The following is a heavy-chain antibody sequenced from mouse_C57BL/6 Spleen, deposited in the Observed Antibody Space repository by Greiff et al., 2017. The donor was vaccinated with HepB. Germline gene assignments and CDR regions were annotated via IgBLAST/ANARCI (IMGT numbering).Heavy chain of an antibody. D-gene: IGHD2-4*01. V-gene: IGHV5-17*01. CDR2: ISSGSSTI. CDR3: ARRRDYDDYYAMDY. J-gene: IGHJ4*01. Sequence: EVHLVESGGGLVKPGGSLKLSCAASGFTFSDYGMHWVRQAPEKGLEWVAYISSGSSTIYYADTVKGRFTISRDNAKNTLFLQMTSLRSEDTAMYYCARRRDYDDYYAMDYWGQGTSVTVSS. CDR1: GFTFSDYG.